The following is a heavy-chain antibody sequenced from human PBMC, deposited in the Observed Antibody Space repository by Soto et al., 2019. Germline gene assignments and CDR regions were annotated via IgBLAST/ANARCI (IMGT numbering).Heavy chain of an antibody. CDR2: TYYKSKWYT. Sequence: QTLSLTCAISGDSVSSNSAAWNWIRQSPSRGLEWLGGTYYKSKWYTDYAVSVKGRITIHPDTSKNQFSLQLNSVTPEDTAVYYCTRDRDSGPNYFAFWGQGTLVTVSS. D-gene: IGHD1-26*01. CDR1: GDSVSSNSAA. CDR3: TRDRDSGPNYFAF. V-gene: IGHV6-1*01. J-gene: IGHJ4*02.